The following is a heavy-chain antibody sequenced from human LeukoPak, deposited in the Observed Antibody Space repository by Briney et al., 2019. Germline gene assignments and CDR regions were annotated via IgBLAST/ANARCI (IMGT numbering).Heavy chain of an antibody. CDR3: ARSIAAADPGDY. D-gene: IGHD6-13*01. Sequence: ASVKVSCKASGYISTSYGISWVRQAPGQGLEWMGWISAYNGNTNYAQKLQGRVTMTTDTSTSTAYMELRGLRSDDTAVYYCARSIAAADPGDYWGQGTLVTVSS. J-gene: IGHJ4*02. CDR1: GYISTSYG. V-gene: IGHV1-18*01. CDR2: ISAYNGNT.